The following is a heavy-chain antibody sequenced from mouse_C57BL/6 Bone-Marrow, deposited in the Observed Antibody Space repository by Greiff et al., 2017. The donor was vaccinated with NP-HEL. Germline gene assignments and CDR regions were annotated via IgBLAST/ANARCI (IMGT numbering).Heavy chain of an antibody. J-gene: IGHJ3*01. V-gene: IGHV1-82*01. CDR2: IYPGDGDT. Sequence: VQLQQSGPELVKPGASVKISCKASGYAFSSSWMNWVKQRPVKGLEWIGRIYPGDGDTNYNGKFKGKATLTADKSSSTAYMQLSSLTSEDSAVYFCARHGYYWFAYWGQGTLVTVSA. CDR3: ARHGYYWFAY. CDR1: GYAFSSSW. D-gene: IGHD2-3*01.